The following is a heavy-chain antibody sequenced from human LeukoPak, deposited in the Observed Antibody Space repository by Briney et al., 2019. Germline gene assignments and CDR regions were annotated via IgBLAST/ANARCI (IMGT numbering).Heavy chain of an antibody. D-gene: IGHD5-18*01. CDR2: IRYDGINK. J-gene: IGHJ4*02. Sequence: GGSLRLSCAASGFMFSNYGMHWVRQAPGKGLEWVAFIRYDGINKYYADSVKGRFTISGDYSKNTLYLQMNGLRAEDTAVYYCAKDVEQIWIHYFDYWGQGTLVTVSS. CDR3: AKDVEQIWIHYFDY. CDR1: GFMFSNYG. V-gene: IGHV3-30*02.